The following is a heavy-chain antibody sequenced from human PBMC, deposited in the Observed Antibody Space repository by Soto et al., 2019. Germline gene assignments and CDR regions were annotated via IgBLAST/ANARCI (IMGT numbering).Heavy chain of an antibody. V-gene: IGHV1-18*04. D-gene: IGHD5-18*01. J-gene: IGHJ4*02. CDR1: GYTFTSYG. Sequence: QVQLVQSGAEVKKPGASVKVSCKASGYTFTSYGISWVRQAPGQGLEWMGWISAYNGNTNDAQKLQGRVTITKDTSTSTAYMELMSLRSEYTAVYYCAREVTALEYWGQGTLVTGSS. CDR2: ISAYNGNT. CDR3: AREVTALEY.